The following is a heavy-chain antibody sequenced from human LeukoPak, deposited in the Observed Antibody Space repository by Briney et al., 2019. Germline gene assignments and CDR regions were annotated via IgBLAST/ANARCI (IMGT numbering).Heavy chain of an antibody. CDR2: IYYSGST. V-gene: IGHV4-31*03. J-gene: IGHJ3*02. CDR1: GGSISSGGYY. D-gene: IGHD3-16*01. Sequence: NPSQTLSLTCTVSGGSISSGGYYWSWIRQHPGKGLEWIGFIYYSGSTYYNPSLKSRVTISVDTSKNQFSLKLSSVTAADTAVYYCARDRKRYDAFDIWGQGTMVTVSS. CDR3: ARDRKRYDAFDI.